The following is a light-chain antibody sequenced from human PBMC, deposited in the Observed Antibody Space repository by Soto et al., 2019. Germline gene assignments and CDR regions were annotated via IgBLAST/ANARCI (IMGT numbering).Light chain of an antibody. CDR3: QQYNSYSIT. J-gene: IGKJ5*01. Sequence: IEVTQTHSTLSASVADRVTITCRASQSISSWLAWYQQKPGKAPKLLIYKASSLESGVPSRFSGSGSGTEFTLTISSLQPDDFATYYCQQYNSYSITFGQGTRLEIK. V-gene: IGKV1-5*03. CDR2: KAS. CDR1: QSISSW.